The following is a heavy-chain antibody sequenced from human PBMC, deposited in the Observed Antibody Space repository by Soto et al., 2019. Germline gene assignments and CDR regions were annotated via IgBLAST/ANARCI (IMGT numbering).Heavy chain of an antibody. D-gene: IGHD6-19*01. V-gene: IGHV3-11*01. CDR1: GLTFSDYY. Sequence: GVLRLSCAAAGLTFSDYYMSLIRQAPGKGLEWVSYISSSGSTIYYADSVKGRFTISRDNAKNSLYLQMNSLRAEDTAVYYCARDRKSGWYGYWGQGTLVTVSS. CDR2: ISSSGSTI. J-gene: IGHJ4*02. CDR3: ARDRKSGWYGY.